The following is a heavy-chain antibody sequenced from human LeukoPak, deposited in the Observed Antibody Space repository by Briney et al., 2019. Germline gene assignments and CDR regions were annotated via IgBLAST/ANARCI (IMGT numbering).Heavy chain of an antibody. CDR1: GGSISSGDYY. CDR3: ARVNYYDSSGYYYLDY. V-gene: IGHV4-30-4*01. D-gene: IGHD3-22*01. CDR2: IYYSGST. J-gene: IGHJ4*02. Sequence: KASQTLSLTCTVSGGSISSGDYYWSWIRQPPGKGLEWIGYIYYSGSTYYNPSLKSRVTISVDTSKNQFSLKLSSVTAADTAVYYCARVNYYDSSGYYYLDYWGQGTLVTVSS.